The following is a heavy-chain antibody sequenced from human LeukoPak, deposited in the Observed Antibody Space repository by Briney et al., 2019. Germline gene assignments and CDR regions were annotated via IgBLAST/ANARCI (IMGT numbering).Heavy chain of an antibody. CDR1: GFTFSDYS. V-gene: IGHV3-48*01. CDR2: IGIDSGNT. CDR3: ARDYKYAFDN. Sequence: GGSLRLSCAASGFTFSDYSMNWVRQAPGKGLEWISYIGIDSGNTNYADSVKGRFTISGDKAKNSLYLQMSSLRVEDTAVYYCARDYKYAFDNWGQGTLVTVSS. J-gene: IGHJ4*02. D-gene: IGHD5-24*01.